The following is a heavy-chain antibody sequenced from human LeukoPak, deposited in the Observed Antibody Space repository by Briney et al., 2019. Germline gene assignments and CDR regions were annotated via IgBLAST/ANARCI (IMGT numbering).Heavy chain of an antibody. D-gene: IGHD6-6*01. V-gene: IGHV3-23*01. CDR3: ASKRYSTSPFDY. CDR2: ISGSGGST. CDR1: GFTFSSYG. J-gene: IGHJ4*02. Sequence: GGSLRLSCAASGFTFSSYGMSWVRQAPGKGLEWVSAISGSGGSTYYADSVKGRFTLSRDNAKNSLYLQMNSLRAEDTALYHCASKRYSTSPFDYWGLRTLVTVSS.